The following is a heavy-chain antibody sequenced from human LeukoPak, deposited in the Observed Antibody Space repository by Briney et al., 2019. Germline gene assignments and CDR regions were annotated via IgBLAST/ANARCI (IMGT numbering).Heavy chain of an antibody. Sequence: SETLSLTCAVYGGSFSGYYWSWIRQPPGKGLEWIGEINHSGSTNYNPSLKSRVTISVDTSKNQFSLKLSSVTAADTAVHYCARNGANYYDSSGYYLLWGQGTLVTVSS. D-gene: IGHD3-22*01. J-gene: IGHJ4*02. CDR1: GGSFSGYY. CDR3: ARNGANYYDSSGYYLL. V-gene: IGHV4-34*01. CDR2: INHSGST.